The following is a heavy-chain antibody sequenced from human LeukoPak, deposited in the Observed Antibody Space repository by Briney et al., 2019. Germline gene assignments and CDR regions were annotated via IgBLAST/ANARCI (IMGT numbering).Heavy chain of an antibody. V-gene: IGHV4-34*01. J-gene: IGHJ3*02. CDR1: GGSFSGYY. D-gene: IGHD6-19*01. Sequence: PSETLSLTCAVYGGSFSGYYWSWIRQPPGKGLEWIGEINHSGSTNYNPSLKSRVTISVDTSKNQFSLKLSSVTAADTAVYYSARAQIAVPHAFDIWGQGTMVTVSS. CDR3: ARAQIAVPHAFDI. CDR2: INHSGST.